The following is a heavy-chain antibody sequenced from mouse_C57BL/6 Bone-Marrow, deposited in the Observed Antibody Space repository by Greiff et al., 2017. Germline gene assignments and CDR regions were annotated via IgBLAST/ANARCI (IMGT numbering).Heavy chain of an antibody. CDR2: IEPDDGDT. J-gene: IGHJ2*01. D-gene: IGHD1-1*01. CDR3: ARNYYGRDPLDY. V-gene: IGHV14-2*01. CDR1: GFNITDYY. Sequence: VQLQQSEAELVKPGASVKLSCTASGFNITDYYMHWVKQRTEQGLEWIGKIEPDDGDTKYDPKFQGKATLTADTSSNTAYLQLSSLTSEDTAVYYCARNYYGRDPLDYWGQGTTLTVSS.